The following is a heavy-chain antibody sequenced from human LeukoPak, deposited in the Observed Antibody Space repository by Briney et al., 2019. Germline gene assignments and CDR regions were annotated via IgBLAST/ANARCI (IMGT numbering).Heavy chain of an antibody. CDR3: AKASGYYDY. CDR2: ISYDGSNI. Sequence: GGSLRLSCAASGFTFSTYGMHWVRQAPGKGLEWVAVISYDGSNIHYADSVKGRFTISRDNSKNTLYLQMNSLRAEDTAVYYCAKASGYYDYWGQGTLVAVSS. D-gene: IGHD3-22*01. CDR1: GFTFSTYG. V-gene: IGHV3-30*18. J-gene: IGHJ4*02.